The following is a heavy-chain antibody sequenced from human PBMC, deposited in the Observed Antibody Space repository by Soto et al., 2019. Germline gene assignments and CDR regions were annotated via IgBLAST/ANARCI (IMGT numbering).Heavy chain of an antibody. D-gene: IGHD3-3*01. CDR1: GYTFTGYY. V-gene: IGHV1-2*04. CDR3: ASSTIFVVVSYYFDY. J-gene: IGHJ4*02. Sequence: GASVKVSCKASGYTFTGYYMHWVRQAPGQGLEWMGWINPNSGGTKYAQKFQGWVTMTRDTSISTAYMELSRLRSDDTAVYYCASSTIFVVVSYYFDYWGQGTLVTVSS. CDR2: INPNSGGT.